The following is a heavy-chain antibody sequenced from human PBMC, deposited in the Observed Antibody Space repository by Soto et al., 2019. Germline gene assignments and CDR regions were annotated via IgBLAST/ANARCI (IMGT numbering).Heavy chain of an antibody. V-gene: IGHV1-8*01. Sequence: QVQLVQSGTEVKKPGASVKVSCKASGYSFTTYEIHWVRQATGQRLEWMGWLDPNNGNTGSAQLFKGRVTMTRDTATSTAYLELSSLRSDDTAIYYCARRWYSGSPPDHWGQGTLVTVSS. J-gene: IGHJ4*02. CDR2: LDPNNGNT. CDR3: ARRWYSGSPPDH. D-gene: IGHD1-26*01. CDR1: GYSFTTYE.